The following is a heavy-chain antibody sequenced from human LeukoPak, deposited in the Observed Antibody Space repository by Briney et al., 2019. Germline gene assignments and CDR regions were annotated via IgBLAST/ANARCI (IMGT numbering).Heavy chain of an antibody. J-gene: IGHJ4*02. CDR3: ARGWETKTHFDY. D-gene: IGHD1-26*01. V-gene: IGHV1-2*02. Sequence: ASQKVSCKASEYNFTPYYLHWVRQGPGHGREWVGWLNPNSGATHCAQKFQGRVTMTRDTSISTSSMELSRLTSDDTAVYYCARGWETKTHFDYWGQGTLVTVSS. CDR2: LNPNSGAT. CDR1: EYNFTPYY.